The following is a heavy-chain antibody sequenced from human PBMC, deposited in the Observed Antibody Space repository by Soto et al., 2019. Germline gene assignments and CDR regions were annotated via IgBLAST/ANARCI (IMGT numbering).Heavy chain of an antibody. CDR2: ITWLSGSI. CDR3: SRGEYGGYGAPRSPPFDY. CDR1: GFAFEDYS. J-gene: IGHJ4*02. D-gene: IGHD5-12*01. Sequence: GGSLRLSCAASGFAFEDYSMHWVRQAPGKGLEWVAGITWLSGSIDYADSVRGRFTISRDNRKDSLYLQMDSLRSEDTAFYYCSRGEYGGYGAPRSPPFDYWGRGILVTVSS. V-gene: IGHV3-9*01.